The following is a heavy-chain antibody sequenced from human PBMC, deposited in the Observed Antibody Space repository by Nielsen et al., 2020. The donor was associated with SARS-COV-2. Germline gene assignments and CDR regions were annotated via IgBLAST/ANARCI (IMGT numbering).Heavy chain of an antibody. V-gene: IGHV5-51*01. CDR2: IYPGDSDT. D-gene: IGHD5-24*01. J-gene: IGHJ4*03. CDR3: ARHQPRDGYNFDY. Sequence: VRQAPGKGLEWMGIIYPGDSDTRYSPSFQGHVTISADKSISTAYLQWSSLKASDTAMYYCARHQPRDGYNFDYWGQGTTVTVSS.